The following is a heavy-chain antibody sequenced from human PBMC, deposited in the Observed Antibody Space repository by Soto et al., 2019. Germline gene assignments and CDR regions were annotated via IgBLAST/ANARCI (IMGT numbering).Heavy chain of an antibody. CDR1: GGTFSSYA. J-gene: IGHJ4*02. CDR3: ARAGDSGYDLGYFDY. Sequence: ASVKVSCKASGGTFSSYAISWVRQAPGQGLEWMGGITPIFGTANYAQKFQGRVTITADESTSTAYMELSSLRSEDTAVYYCARAGDSGYDLGYFDYWGQGTLVTVSS. CDR2: ITPIFGTA. V-gene: IGHV1-69*13. D-gene: IGHD5-12*01.